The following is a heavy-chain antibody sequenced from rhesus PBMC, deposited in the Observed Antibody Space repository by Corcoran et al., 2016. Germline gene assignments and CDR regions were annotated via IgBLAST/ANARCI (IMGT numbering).Heavy chain of an antibody. J-gene: IGHJ5-1*01. D-gene: IGHD2-39*01. CDR1: GGSISGYY. Sequence: QVQLQESGPGLVKPSETLSLTCAVSGGSISGYYWSWNRQPPGKGLEWTGYIDGNIAGTNYSPPLKSRVTTSKDPSKNQFSLKLSSGTAADTALYYCARARSWNNRFDVWGPGVLVTVSS. V-gene: IGHV4-81*01. CDR2: IDGNIAGT. CDR3: ARARSWNNRFDV.